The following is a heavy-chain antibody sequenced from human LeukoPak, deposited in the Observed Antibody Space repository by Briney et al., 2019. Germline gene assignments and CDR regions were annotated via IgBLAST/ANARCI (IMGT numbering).Heavy chain of an antibody. J-gene: IGHJ4*02. D-gene: IGHD3-22*01. V-gene: IGHV3-23*01. Sequence: PGGSLRLSCAASGFTFSSYAMSWVRQAPGQGLEWVSAISGSGGSTYYADSVKGRFTISRDNSKNTLYLQMNSLRAEDTAVYYCAKDPHSYYYDSSGYSYFDYWGQGTLVTVSS. CDR1: GFTFSSYA. CDR2: ISGSGGST. CDR3: AKDPHSYYYDSSGYSYFDY.